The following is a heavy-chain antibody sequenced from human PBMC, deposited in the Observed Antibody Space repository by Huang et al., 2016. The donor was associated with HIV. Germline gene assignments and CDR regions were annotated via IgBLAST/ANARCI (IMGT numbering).Heavy chain of an antibody. J-gene: IGHJ3*02. CDR2: SNHIGST. Sequence: QVQLQQWGAGLLKPSETLSLTCAVYGGSFSGYYWSWIRQSPGKGLEWIGESNHIGSTNYNPALKSRLTISVDTSKNQFSLKLSSVTAADTAVYYCARERMMSWLDDHDAFDIWGQGTMVTVSS. CDR3: ARERMMSWLDDHDAFDI. CDR1: GGSFSGYY. V-gene: IGHV4-34*01. D-gene: IGHD1-1*01.